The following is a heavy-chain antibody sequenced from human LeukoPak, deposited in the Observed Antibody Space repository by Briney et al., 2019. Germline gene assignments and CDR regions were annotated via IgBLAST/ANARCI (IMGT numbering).Heavy chain of an antibody. CDR2: IYHSGST. Sequence: SETLSPTCAVSGGSISSGGYSWSWTRQPPGKGLEWIGYIYHSGSTYYNPSLKSRVTISVDTSKNQFSLKLSSVTAADTAVYYCARGGTMGPFDPWGQGTLVTVSS. CDR1: GGSISSGGYS. D-gene: IGHD4/OR15-4a*01. CDR3: ARGGTMGPFDP. V-gene: IGHV4-30-2*01. J-gene: IGHJ5*02.